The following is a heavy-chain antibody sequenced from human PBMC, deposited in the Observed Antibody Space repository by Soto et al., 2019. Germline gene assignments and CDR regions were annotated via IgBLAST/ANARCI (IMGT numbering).Heavy chain of an antibody. CDR2: ISPGSRYP. J-gene: IGHJ5*02. CDR3: VRGGGGGLFDP. D-gene: IGHD2-15*01. Sequence: PGGSLRLSCAGSGFTFGDSYMSWIRQAPGKGLEWLSYISPGSRYPAYADSVKGRFTISRDNAKRSLYLQMMSLTAEDTAIYYCVRGGGGGLFDPWGQGTMVTISS. V-gene: IGHV3-11*06. CDR1: GFTFGDSY.